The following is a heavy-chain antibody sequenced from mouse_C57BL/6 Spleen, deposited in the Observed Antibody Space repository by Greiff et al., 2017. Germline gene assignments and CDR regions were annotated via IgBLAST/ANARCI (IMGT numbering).Heavy chain of an antibody. CDR2: INPGNSDT. Sequence: EVQLQQSGTVLARPGASVKMSCKTSGYTFTSYWMHWVKQRPGQGLEWIGAINPGNSDTSYNQKFKGKAKLTAVTSASTAYMELSILTNEDSAVYYCTITTVVASYWYFDVWGTGTTLTVSS. J-gene: IGHJ1*03. V-gene: IGHV1-5*01. CDR1: GYTFTSYW. CDR3: TITTVVASYWYFDV. D-gene: IGHD1-1*01.